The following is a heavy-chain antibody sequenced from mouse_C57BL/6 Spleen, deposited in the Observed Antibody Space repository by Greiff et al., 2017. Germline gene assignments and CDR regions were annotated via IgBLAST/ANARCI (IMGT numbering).Heavy chain of an antibody. V-gene: IGHV1-55*01. J-gene: IGHJ3*01. CDR3: ASSDSSGSSWCAY. CDR2: IYPGSGST. CDR1: GYTFTSYW. Sequence: VQLQQPGAELVKPGASVKMSCKASGYTFTSYWITWVKQRPGQGLEWIGDIYPGSGSTNYNEKFKSKATLTVDTSSSTAYMQLSSLTSEDSAVYYCASSDSSGSSWCAYWGQGTLVTVSA. D-gene: IGHD3-2*02.